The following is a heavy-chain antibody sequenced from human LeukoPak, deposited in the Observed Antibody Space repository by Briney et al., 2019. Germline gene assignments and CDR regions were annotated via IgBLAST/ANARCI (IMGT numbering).Heavy chain of an antibody. Sequence: PSETLSLTCTVSGYSISSGYYWGWIRQPPGKGLEWIGSIYHSGSTYYNPSLKSRVTISVDTSKNQFSLKLSSVTAAVTAVYYCARGLPLPQLDYWGQGTLVTVSS. CDR3: ARGLPLPQLDY. V-gene: IGHV4-38-2*02. J-gene: IGHJ4*02. CDR2: IYHSGST. CDR1: GYSISSGYY.